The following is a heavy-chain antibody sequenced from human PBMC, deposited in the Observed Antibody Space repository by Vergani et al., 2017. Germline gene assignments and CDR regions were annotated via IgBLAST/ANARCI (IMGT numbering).Heavy chain of an antibody. Sequence: QVQLVESGGGVVQPGESLRLSCAASGFPFSTYGMHWVRQAPGKGLEWVAFIQKDGIDKFYADSVRGRFTISRDNAKNSLYLQMNSLRAEDTAVYYCARDISPGYCSSTSCQRWFDPWGQGTLVTVSS. D-gene: IGHD2-2*01. V-gene: IGHV3-30*02. CDR3: ARDISPGYCSSTSCQRWFDP. CDR2: IQKDGIDK. CDR1: GFPFSTYG. J-gene: IGHJ5*02.